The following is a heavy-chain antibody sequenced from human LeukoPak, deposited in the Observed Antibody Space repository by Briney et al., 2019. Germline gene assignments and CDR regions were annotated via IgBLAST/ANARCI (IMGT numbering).Heavy chain of an antibody. CDR3: ARDQLGIGFDY. D-gene: IGHD7-27*01. V-gene: IGHV4-59*01. CDR1: GGSISSYY. CDR2: IYYSGST. J-gene: IGHJ4*02. Sequence: SETLSLTCTVSGGSISSYYWSWIRQPPGKGLEWIGYIYYSGSTNYNPSLKSRVTISVDTSKNQFSLKLSSVTAADTAVYYCARDQLGIGFDYWGQGTPVTVSS.